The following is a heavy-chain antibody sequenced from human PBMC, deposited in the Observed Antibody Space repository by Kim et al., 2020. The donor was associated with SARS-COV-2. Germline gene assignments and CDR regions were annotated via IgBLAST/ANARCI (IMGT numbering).Heavy chain of an antibody. J-gene: IGHJ4*02. CDR1: GFTFSSYS. Sequence: LSLTCAASGFTFSSYSMNWVRQAPGKGLEWVSSISSSSSYIYHADSVKGRFTISRDNAKNSQYLQMNSLRAEDTAVYYCARGSFDYWGQGTLVTVSS. CDR2: ISSSSSYI. CDR3: ARGSFDY. V-gene: IGHV3-21*01.